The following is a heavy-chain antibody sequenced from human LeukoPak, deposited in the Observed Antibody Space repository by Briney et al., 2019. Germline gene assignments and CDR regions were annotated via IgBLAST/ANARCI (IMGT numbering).Heavy chain of an antibody. Sequence: PGGSLRLSCAASGFTVSSNYMSWVRQAPGKGLEWVSAISGSGGSTYYADSVKGRFTIFRDNSKNTLHLQMNSLRAEDTAVYYCAKGQNYYDGSGFSYWGQGTLVTVSS. CDR3: AKGQNYYDGSGFSY. CDR1: GFTVSSNY. D-gene: IGHD3-22*01. CDR2: ISGSGGST. J-gene: IGHJ4*02. V-gene: IGHV3-23*01.